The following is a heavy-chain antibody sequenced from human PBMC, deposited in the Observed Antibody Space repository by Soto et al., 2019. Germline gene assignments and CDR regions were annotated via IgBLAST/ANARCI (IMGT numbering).Heavy chain of an antibody. Sequence: QVQLVESGGGVVQPGRSLRLSCAASGFTFNSYGMHWVRQGPGNGLDWVAFISYDSTKTYYADSVKGRFTISRDNSHSALYVQMNSLTGEDTAVYYCARTRSAWSDFHYYSLDVWGQGTTVTVSS. CDR3: ARTRSAWSDFHYYSLDV. CDR2: ISYDSTKT. CDR1: GFTFNSYG. D-gene: IGHD1-26*01. J-gene: IGHJ6*02. V-gene: IGHV3-30*03.